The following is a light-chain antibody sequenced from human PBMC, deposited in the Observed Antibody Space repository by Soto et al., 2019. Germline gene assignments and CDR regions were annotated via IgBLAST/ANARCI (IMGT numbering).Light chain of an antibody. Sequence: DIQLTQSPSFLSASVGDRVTITYRASQGISSYLAWYQQKPGKAPKVLIYVGATLESGVPSRFSGTGSGTEFTLTISSLQPEDFATYYCQQLNSYPLTFGGGTKVEIK. V-gene: IGKV1-9*01. CDR1: QGISSY. CDR2: VGA. CDR3: QQLNSYPLT. J-gene: IGKJ4*01.